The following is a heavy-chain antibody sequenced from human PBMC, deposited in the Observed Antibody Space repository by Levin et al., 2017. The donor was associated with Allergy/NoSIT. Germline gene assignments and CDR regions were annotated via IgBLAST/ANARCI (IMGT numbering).Heavy chain of an antibody. J-gene: IGHJ4*02. V-gene: IGHV1-69*01. D-gene: IGHD3-10*01. CDR2: IIPAFAST. CDR1: GGTLRNYP. Sequence: KISCKAFGGTLRNYPISWVPQAPGQGLEWMGGIIPAFASTNYAQKFQGRVTITADESTRTAYMELRSLRSEDTAVYFCARPRGGFYGSGSFDSWGQGTLVTVSS. CDR3: ARPRGGFYGSGSFDS.